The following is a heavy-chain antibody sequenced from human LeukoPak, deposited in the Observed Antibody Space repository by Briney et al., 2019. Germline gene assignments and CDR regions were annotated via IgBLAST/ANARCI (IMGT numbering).Heavy chain of an antibody. CDR2: ISSSSSYI. Sequence: GGSLRLSCAASGFTFSSYAMSWVRQAPGKGLEWVSSISSSSSYIYYADSVKGRFTISRDNAKNSLYLQMNSLRAEDTAVYYCARWSGPLVVITTWGQGTLVTVSS. D-gene: IGHD3-22*01. J-gene: IGHJ4*02. CDR3: ARWSGPLVVITT. CDR1: GFTFSSYA. V-gene: IGHV3-21*01.